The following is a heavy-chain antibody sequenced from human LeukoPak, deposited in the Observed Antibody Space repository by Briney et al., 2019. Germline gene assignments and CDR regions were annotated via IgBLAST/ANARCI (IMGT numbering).Heavy chain of an antibody. CDR2: IGAYNGNT. Sequence: GASVKVSCKASGYTFTSYGISWVRQAPGQGLEWMGWIGAYNGNTNYAQKLQGRVTMTTDTSTSTAYMELRSLRSDDTAVCYCARDYGIVGATNRPPFDYWGQGTLVTVSS. CDR3: ARDYGIVGATNRPPFDY. D-gene: IGHD1-26*01. J-gene: IGHJ4*02. V-gene: IGHV1-18*01. CDR1: GYTFTSYG.